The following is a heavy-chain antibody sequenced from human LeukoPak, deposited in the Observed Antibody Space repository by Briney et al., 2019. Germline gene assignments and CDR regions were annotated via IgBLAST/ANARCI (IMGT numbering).Heavy chain of an antibody. D-gene: IGHD3-10*01. V-gene: IGHV3-21*01. CDR1: GFTFSSYE. CDR3: ARDTYGSGSWGYYFDY. J-gene: IGHJ4*02. CDR2: ISSSSSYI. Sequence: PGGSLRLSCAASGFTFSSYEMNWVRQAPGKGLEWVSSISSSSSYIYYADSVKGRFTISRDNAKNSLYLQMNSLRAEDTAVYYCARDTYGSGSWGYYFDYWGQGTLVTVSS.